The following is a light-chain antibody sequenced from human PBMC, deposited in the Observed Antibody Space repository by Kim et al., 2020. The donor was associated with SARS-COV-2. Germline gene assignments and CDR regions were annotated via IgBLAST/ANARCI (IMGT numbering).Light chain of an antibody. CDR2: VND. J-gene: IGLJ3*02. Sequence: GERVGISSSGSSSNVRINAMNGYQSLPGTAPNLLIYVNDRPPSGVPDRISGSKSGTSASLALSGILSEDEADYYCGTWDDSLDGWVFGGGTQLTVL. CDR3: GTWDDSLDGWV. CDR1: SSNVRINA. V-gene: IGLV1-44*01.